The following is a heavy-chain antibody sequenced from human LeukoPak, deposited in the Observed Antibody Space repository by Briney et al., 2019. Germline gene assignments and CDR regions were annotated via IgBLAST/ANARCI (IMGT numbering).Heavy chain of an antibody. D-gene: IGHD6-19*01. Sequence: GRSLRLSCAASGFTFSSYAMHWVRQAPGKGLEWVAVISYDGSNKYYADSVKGRFTISRDNSKNTLYLQMNSLRAEDTAVYYCARAWAIAVAGLNSYYFDYWGQGTLVTVSS. CDR1: GFTFSSYA. CDR2: ISYDGSNK. J-gene: IGHJ4*02. CDR3: ARAWAIAVAGLNSYYFDY. V-gene: IGHV3-30-3*01.